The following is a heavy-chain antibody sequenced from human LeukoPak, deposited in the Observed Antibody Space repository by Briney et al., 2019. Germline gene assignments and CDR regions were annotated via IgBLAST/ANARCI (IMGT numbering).Heavy chain of an antibody. V-gene: IGHV3-49*04. CDR1: GFTFGDYA. Sequence: PGGSLRLSRTASGFTFGDYAMSWVRQAPGKGLEWVGFIRSKAYGGTTEYAASVKGRFTISRDDSKSIAYLQMNSLKTEDTAVYYCTRVRGITMVRGVDYWGQGTLVTVSS. CDR3: TRVRGITMVRGVDY. CDR2: IRSKAYGGTT. J-gene: IGHJ4*02. D-gene: IGHD3-10*01.